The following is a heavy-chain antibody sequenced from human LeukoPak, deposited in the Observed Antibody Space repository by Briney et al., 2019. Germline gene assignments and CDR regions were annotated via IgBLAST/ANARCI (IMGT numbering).Heavy chain of an antibody. D-gene: IGHD4-17*01. CDR2: INHSGTT. V-gene: IGHV4-34*01. J-gene: IGHJ5*02. Sequence: PSETLSLTCAVYGGSFSDDYWSWVRQPPGKGLEWIGEINHSGTTNYNPSVNSRVIISIDTSTNQLSLNLRSVTAADTAIYYCARVGTVTTAFYNWFDPWGQGTLVTVSS. CDR1: GGSFSDDY. CDR3: ARVGTVTTAFYNWFDP.